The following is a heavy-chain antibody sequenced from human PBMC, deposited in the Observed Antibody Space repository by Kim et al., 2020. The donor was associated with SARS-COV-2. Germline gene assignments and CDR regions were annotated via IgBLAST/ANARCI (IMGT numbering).Heavy chain of an antibody. CDR2: VYYSRNT. V-gene: IGHV4-39*01. CDR3: ARLGATGSSYYFYFDA. Sequence: SETLSLTCTVSGGSFSSSNSHWVWLRQPPGKGREWVGSVYYSRNTYYTPSLKSRITISISTTQNQLSLKLTSVTATDAADCYCARLGATGSSYYFYFDA. CDR1: GGSFSSSNSH. D-gene: IGHD1-26*01. J-gene: IGHJ6*03.